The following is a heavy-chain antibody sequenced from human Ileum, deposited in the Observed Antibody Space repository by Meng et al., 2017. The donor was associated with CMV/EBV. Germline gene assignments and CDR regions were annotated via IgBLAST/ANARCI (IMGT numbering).Heavy chain of an antibody. CDR1: GFTFDTYW. J-gene: IGHJ4*02. V-gene: IGHV3-7*01. CDR3: ARGTTGKYQYYFGC. CDR2: IKEDGSEK. D-gene: IGHD1-1*01. Sequence: EVKRVESGGDLVQPGGSLRLSCAASGFTFDTYWMSWVRQAPGKGLEWVANIKEDGSEKYVDSVKGRFTISRDNAKNSVYLQMNSLRVEDTAVYYCARGTTGKYQYYFGCWGQGTLVTVSS.